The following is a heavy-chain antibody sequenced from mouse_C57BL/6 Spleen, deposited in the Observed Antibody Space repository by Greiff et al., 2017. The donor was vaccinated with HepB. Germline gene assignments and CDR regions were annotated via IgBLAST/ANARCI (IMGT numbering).Heavy chain of an antibody. CDR1: GYSFTGYY. D-gene: IGHD3-2*02. J-gene: IGHJ2*01. V-gene: IGHV1-42*01. CDR2: INPSTGGT. CDR3: ARSTAQVYYFDY. Sequence: VQLQQSGPELVKPGASVKISCKASGYSFTGYYMNWVKQSPEKSLEWIGEINPSTGGTTYNQKFKAKATLTVDKSSSTAYMQLNSLTSEDSAVYYCARSTAQVYYFDYWGQGTTLTVSS.